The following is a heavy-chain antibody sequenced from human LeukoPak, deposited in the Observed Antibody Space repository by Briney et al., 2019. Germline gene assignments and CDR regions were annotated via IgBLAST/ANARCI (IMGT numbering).Heavy chain of an antibody. D-gene: IGHD6-19*01. J-gene: IGHJ4*02. V-gene: IGHV4-34*01. CDR2: INHSGST. CDR1: GGSFSGYY. CDR3: ASIIAVAACFDY. Sequence: SETLSLTCAVYGGSFSGYYWSWIRQPPGKGLEWIGEINHSGSTNYNPSLKSRVAISVDTSKNQFSLKLSSVTATDTAVYYCASIIAVAACFDYWGQGTLVTVSS.